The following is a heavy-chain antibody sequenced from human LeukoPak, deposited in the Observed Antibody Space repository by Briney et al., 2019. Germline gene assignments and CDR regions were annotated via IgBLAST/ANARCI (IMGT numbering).Heavy chain of an antibody. D-gene: IGHD6-6*01. J-gene: IGHJ4*02. CDR3: ARGSWSSSIDY. CDR2: IYYSGST. V-gene: IGHV4-30-4*01. CDR1: GGSISSGDYY. Sequence: SETLSLTCTVSGGSISSGDYYWSWIRQPPGKGLEYIGYIYYSGSTYYNPSLKSRITISVDTSKNQFSLKLGSVTAADTAVYYCARGSWSSSIDYWGQGTLVTVSS.